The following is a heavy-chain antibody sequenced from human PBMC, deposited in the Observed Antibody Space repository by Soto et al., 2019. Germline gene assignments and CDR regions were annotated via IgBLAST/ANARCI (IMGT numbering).Heavy chain of an antibody. CDR3: ARGGDSYGDGEYYYYGMDV. V-gene: IGHV3-66*01. J-gene: IGHJ6*02. CDR2: INSGGNT. D-gene: IGHD5-18*01. CDR1: GFGVSNNY. Sequence: EVQLVESGGGLVQPGGSLRLSCAASGFGVSNNYMSWVRQAPGKGLEWVSAINSGGNTYYADSVKGRFTISRDNSKNTVYLLMNRVGAEDTAVYYCARGGDSYGDGEYYYYGMDVWGQGPTVTVSS.